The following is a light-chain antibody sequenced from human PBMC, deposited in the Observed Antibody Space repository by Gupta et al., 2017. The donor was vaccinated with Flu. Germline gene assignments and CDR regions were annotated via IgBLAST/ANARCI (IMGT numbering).Light chain of an antibody. CDR1: SSDVGGYDS. V-gene: IGLV2-14*01. CDR3: SSYTSSSTLV. CDR2: EVS. J-gene: IGLJ2*01. Sequence: ISCTGTSSDVGGYDSVSWYQQYPGKAPKLMIYEVSNRPLGVSNRFSGSKSDNTASLTISGLQAEDEANYYCSSYTSSSTLVFGGGTKLTVL.